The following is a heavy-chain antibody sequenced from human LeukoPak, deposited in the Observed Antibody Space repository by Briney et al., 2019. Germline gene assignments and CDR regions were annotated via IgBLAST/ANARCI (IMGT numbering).Heavy chain of an antibody. CDR3: AGAALGGTRGSSDIYFDF. J-gene: IGHJ4*02. CDR2: LKQDGTVT. CDR1: GFTFDDFY. D-gene: IGHD3-3*02. V-gene: IGHV3-7*01. Sequence: GGSLRLSCAASGFTFDDFYMNWLRQAPGKGLEWVANLKQDGTVTNYVDSVKGRFTISRDNAKNSLYLQMDSLRTEDTAVYYCAGAALGGTRGSSDIYFDFWGQGTLVTVSS.